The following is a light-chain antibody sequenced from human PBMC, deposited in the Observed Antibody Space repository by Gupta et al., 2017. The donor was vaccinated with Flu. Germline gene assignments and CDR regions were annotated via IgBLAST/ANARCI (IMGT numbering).Light chain of an antibody. Sequence: VTISCSTSSSYIGSSYVDWYQQMPATAPKLLIEKTTQRPSGVPDRFSGAKSCTSASLVISGRRSEDEGDEYWGESDDSRGGSCVFAGGTKVTVI. CDR1: SSYIGSSY. CDR3: GESDDSRGGSCV. J-gene: IGLJ3*02. CDR2: KTT. V-gene: IGLV1-47*01.